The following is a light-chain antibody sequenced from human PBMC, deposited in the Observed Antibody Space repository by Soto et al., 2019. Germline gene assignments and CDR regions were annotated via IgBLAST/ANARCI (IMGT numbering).Light chain of an antibody. CDR3: QQSYIIPRT. V-gene: IGKV1-39*01. J-gene: IGKJ1*01. Sequence: DIQMTQSPSSLSASVGDRVTITCRASQSISTNLSWYQQKSGKAPELLIYAASNLQSGVPPRFSGSGSGKEFALIITSLQPEDSATYYCQQSYIIPRTFGQGTKVEIK. CDR2: AAS. CDR1: QSISTN.